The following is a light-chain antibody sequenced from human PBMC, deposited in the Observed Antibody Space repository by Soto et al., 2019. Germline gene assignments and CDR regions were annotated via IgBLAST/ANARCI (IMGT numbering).Light chain of an antibody. Sequence: EIVLTQSPATLSVSPGERATLSCRASQSVRSGYFAWYQQKSGQAPRLLIVAASDRATDIPDRFSGGGSGTDFTLTISRLEPEDFALYYCHQYGNSPLTFGGGTRLDIK. J-gene: IGKJ4*01. V-gene: IGKV3-20*01. CDR1: QSVRSGY. CDR3: HQYGNSPLT. CDR2: AAS.